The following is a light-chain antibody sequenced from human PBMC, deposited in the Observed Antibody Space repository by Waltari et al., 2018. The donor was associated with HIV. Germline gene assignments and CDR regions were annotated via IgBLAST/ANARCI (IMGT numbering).Light chain of an antibody. V-gene: IGKV1-12*01. CDR2: AAS. J-gene: IGKJ4*01. CDR3: QQANSFPLP. CDR1: QAISSW. Sequence: DLQMTQSPSSVSASVGDRVTITCRASQAISSWLAWYQQKPGNAPKRLIYAASSLQSGVPSRFRGSGAGTEFTLTSNTLQPEDFATYYCQQANSFPLPFGGGTKVEI.